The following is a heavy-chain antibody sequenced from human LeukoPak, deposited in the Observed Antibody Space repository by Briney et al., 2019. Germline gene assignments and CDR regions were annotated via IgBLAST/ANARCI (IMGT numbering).Heavy chain of an antibody. CDR3: AKDRDGYNYRPVGYYFDY. CDR1: GFTFSSYA. J-gene: IGHJ4*02. CDR2: ISGSGGST. Sequence: PGGSLRLSCAASGFTFSSYAMSSVRQAPGKGLEWVSAISGSGGSTYYADSVKGRFTIYRDNSKNTLYLQMNSLRAEDTAVYYCAKDRDGYNYRPVGYYFDYWGQGTLVTVSS. D-gene: IGHD5-24*01. V-gene: IGHV3-23*01.